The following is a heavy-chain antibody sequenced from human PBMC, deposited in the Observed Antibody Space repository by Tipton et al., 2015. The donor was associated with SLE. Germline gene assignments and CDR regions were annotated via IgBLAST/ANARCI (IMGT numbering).Heavy chain of an antibody. V-gene: IGHV4-59*11. D-gene: IGHD1-14*01. CDR1: DGSISGHY. CDR2: IYHSGST. J-gene: IGHJ2*01. Sequence: TLSLTCIVADGSISGHYWSWIRQSPGKGLELIGYIYHSGSTNYNPSLKSRATISLDTSKNQISLNLNSVTAADTAVYYCARRKSIWYFDLWGRGTLVTVSS. CDR3: ARRKSIWYFDL.